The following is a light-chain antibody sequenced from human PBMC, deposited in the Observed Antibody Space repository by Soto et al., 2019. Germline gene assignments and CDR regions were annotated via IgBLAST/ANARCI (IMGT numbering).Light chain of an antibody. Sequence: QSALTQPPSVSGSPGQSITISCTGTSSDVGGYKYISWYQHHSGKAPKLMIFEVNNRPSGVSHRFSGSKSGNTASLTISGLQSEDEAVYYCVTYTLNNLVFGGGTQLTVL. CDR1: SSDVGGYKY. V-gene: IGLV2-14*01. CDR2: EVN. J-gene: IGLJ2*01. CDR3: VTYTLNNLV.